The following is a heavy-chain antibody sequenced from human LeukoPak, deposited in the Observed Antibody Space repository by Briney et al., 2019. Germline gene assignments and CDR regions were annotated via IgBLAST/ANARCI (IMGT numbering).Heavy chain of an antibody. CDR3: SRDRGGDWDY. D-gene: IGHD2-21*02. CDR2: INPSGGST. CDR1: GYTFTSYY. V-gene: IGHV1-46*01. J-gene: IGHJ4*02. Sequence: ASVKVSCKASGYTFTSYYIHWVRQAPGQGLEWMGIINPSGGSTSYAQKSQGRVTMNRDTSTSTVYMELSSRRSEDTAVYYCSRDRGGDWDYWGQGTLVTVSS.